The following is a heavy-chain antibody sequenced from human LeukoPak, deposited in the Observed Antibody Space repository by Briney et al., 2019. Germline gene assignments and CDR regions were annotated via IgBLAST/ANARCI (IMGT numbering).Heavy chain of an antibody. V-gene: IGHV3-15*01. CDR1: GFTFSNAW. CDR3: TTQYYGPGSYYYYGMDV. J-gene: IGHJ6*02. D-gene: IGHD3-10*01. Sequence: GGSLRLSCAASGFTFSNAWMSWVRQAPRKGLEWVGRIKSKTDGGTTDYAAPVKGRFTISRDDSKNTLYLQMNSLKTEDTAVYYCTTQYYGPGSYYYYGMDVWGQGTTVTVSS. CDR2: IKSKTDGGTT.